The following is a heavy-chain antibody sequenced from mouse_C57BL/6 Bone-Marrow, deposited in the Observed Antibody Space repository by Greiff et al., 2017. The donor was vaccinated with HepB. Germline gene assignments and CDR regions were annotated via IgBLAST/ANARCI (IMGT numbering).Heavy chain of an antibody. CDR1: GYTFTSYW. J-gene: IGHJ1*03. Sequence: VQLQQSGAELVMPGASVKLSCKASGYTFTSYWMHWVKQRPGQGLEWIGEIDPSDRYTNYNQKFKGKSTLTVDKSSSTAYMQLSSLTSEDSAVYYCARGASSYGYFDVWGTGTTVTVSS. CDR2: IDPSDRYT. V-gene: IGHV1-69*01. D-gene: IGHD1-1*01. CDR3: ARGASSYGYFDV.